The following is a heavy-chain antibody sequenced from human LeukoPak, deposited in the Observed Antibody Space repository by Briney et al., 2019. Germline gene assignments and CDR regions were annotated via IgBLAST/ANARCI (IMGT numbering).Heavy chain of an antibody. J-gene: IGHJ3*02. Sequence: PSETLSLTCTVSGGSISSYYWSWIRQPPGKGLEWIGYIYYSGSTNYNPSLKSRVNISVDPSKNQFYLKLSSVTAADTAVYYCARGHCSGGSCSSDAFDIWGQGTMVTVSS. D-gene: IGHD2-15*01. CDR2: IYYSGST. CDR3: ARGHCSGGSCSSDAFDI. V-gene: IGHV4-59*01. CDR1: GGSISSYY.